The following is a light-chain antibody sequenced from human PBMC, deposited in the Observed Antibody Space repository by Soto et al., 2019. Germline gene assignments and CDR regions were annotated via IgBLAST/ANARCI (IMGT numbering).Light chain of an antibody. CDR1: SGSVSASYG. V-gene: IGLV8-61*01. CDR2: SAY. CDR3: VRYLGSGIWV. Sequence: QAVVTQEPSFSVSPGGTVTLTCGLSSGSVSASYGPSWYQQTPGQAPRRLIYSAYTRSSGVPDRFSGSILGNKAALTITGAQADDESDYYCVRYLGSGIWVFGGGTKLTVL. J-gene: IGLJ3*02.